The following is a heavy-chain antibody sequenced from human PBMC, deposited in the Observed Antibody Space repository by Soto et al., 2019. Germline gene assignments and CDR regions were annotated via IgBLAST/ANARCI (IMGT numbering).Heavy chain of an antibody. D-gene: IGHD2-2*01. CDR2: INPSGGST. J-gene: IGHJ4*02. Sequence: GASVKVSCKASGYTFTSYYMHWVRQAPGQGLEWMGIINPSGGSTSYAQKFQGRVTMTRDTSTSTVYMELSSLRSEDTAVYYCARDQGVLVPAGTDFAYWGQGTLVTVSS. CDR3: ARDQGVLVPAGTDFAY. V-gene: IGHV1-46*01. CDR1: GYTFTSYY.